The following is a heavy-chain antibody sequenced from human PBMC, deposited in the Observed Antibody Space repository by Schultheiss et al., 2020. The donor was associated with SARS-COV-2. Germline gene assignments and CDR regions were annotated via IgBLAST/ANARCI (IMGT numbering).Heavy chain of an antibody. CDR1: GGSISSVDYY. CDR2: IYYSGST. Sequence: SQTLSLTCTVSGGSISSVDYYWSWFRQPPGKGLEWIGYIYYSGSTYYNPSLKSRVTISVDTSKNQFSLKLSSVTAAATALYYCARNDRYVPFDPWGQGTLVTVSS. D-gene: IGHD2-21*01. J-gene: IGHJ5*02. CDR3: ARNDRYVPFDP. V-gene: IGHV4-30-4*01.